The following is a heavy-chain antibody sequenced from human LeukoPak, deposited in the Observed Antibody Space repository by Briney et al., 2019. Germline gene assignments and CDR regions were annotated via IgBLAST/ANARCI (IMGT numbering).Heavy chain of an antibody. CDR2: ISAYNGNT. V-gene: IGHV1-18*04. CDR1: GYTFTSYG. CDR3: ARDTWYSSAFDY. J-gene: IGHJ4*02. D-gene: IGHD6-19*01. Sequence: ASVKVSCKASGYTFTSYGISWVRQAPGQGVDWMGWISAYNGNTNYAQRLQGRVNMTTDTSTSTAYMELRSLRSDDTAVYYCARDTWYSSAFDYWGQGTLVTVSS.